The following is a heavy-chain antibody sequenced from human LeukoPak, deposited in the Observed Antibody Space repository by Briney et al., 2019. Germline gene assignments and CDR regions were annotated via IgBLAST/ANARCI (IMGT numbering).Heavy chain of an antibody. J-gene: IGHJ4*02. D-gene: IGHD3-10*01. CDR3: ARKPDYYGADY. V-gene: IGHV3-74*01. Sequence: PGGSLRLSCAASGFTFSNYWMHWVRQAPGKGLVWVSRIKGDGGSPTYADSVKGRFTISRDDAKHTLYLQTNSVRAEDTAVYYCARKPDYYGADYWGQGTLVTVSS. CDR2: IKGDGGSP. CDR1: GFTFSNYW.